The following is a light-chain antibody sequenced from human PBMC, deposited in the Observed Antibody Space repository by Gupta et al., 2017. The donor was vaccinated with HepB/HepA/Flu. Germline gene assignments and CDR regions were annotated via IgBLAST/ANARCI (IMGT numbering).Light chain of an antibody. CDR2: DVS. Sequence: HSALTQPASVSASPGQSITISCTGSNSDVGGYNYVSWYQQYPGKAPKLIIYDVSNRPSGVSNRFSGSKSGNTASLTISGLQAEDEADYYCSSYTSSITLVFGGGTKLTVL. CDR3: SSYTSSITLV. CDR1: NSDVGGYNY. J-gene: IGLJ2*01. V-gene: IGLV2-14*03.